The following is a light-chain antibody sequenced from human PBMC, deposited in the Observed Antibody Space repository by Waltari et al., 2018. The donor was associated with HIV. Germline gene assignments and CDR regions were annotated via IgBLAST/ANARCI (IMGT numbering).Light chain of an antibody. Sequence: DIQMTQSPSTLSASIGDRVTITCRASQSISVWLAWYHQKPGNAPKLLIYEASNLESGVPSRFSGTGSGTEFTLTISSLQPDDSATFYCQQYDSFPWTFGQGTKVGIK. V-gene: IGKV1-5*03. CDR1: QSISVW. J-gene: IGKJ1*01. CDR2: EAS. CDR3: QQYDSFPWT.